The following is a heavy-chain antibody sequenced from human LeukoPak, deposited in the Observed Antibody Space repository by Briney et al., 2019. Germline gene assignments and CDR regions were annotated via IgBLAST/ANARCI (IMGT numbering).Heavy chain of an antibody. CDR2: ISWNSDTI. J-gene: IGHJ4*02. V-gene: IGHV3-9*01. CDR3: AKMGYFGSGSYYPGEFYFDY. CDR1: GFDFDDYA. D-gene: IGHD3-10*01. Sequence: GGSLRLSCAASGFDFDDYAMHWVRQAPGKGLEWVSSISWNSDTIYYADSVKGRFTISRDNAKNSLYLQMNSLRVEDTAFYYCAKMGYFGSGSYYPGEFYFDYWGQGTLVTVSS.